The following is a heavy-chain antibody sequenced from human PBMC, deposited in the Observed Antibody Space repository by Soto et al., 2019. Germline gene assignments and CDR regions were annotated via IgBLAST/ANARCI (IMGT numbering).Heavy chain of an antibody. J-gene: IGHJ5*01. CDR1: GFTFRSHG. CDR3: AKDAGWGDYGWNWFDS. CDR2: ISHDGTNK. V-gene: IGHV3-30*18. Sequence: QVQLVESGGGVVQPGRYLRLSCTASGFTFRSHGMHWVRQAPGKGLDWVADISHDGTNKYDADSVKVRFTISRHNSKNPLYLQMNSLRPEDTAMYYCAKDAGWGDYGWNWFDSWGQGTLVTVSS. D-gene: IGHD4-17*01.